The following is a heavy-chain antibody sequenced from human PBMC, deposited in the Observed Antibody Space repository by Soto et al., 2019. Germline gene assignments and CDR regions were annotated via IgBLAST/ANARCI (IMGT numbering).Heavy chain of an antibody. J-gene: IGHJ5*02. CDR2: ISRSPSYT. Sequence: QVQLVESGGGLVKPGGSLRLSCAASGFTFSDYYMSWIRQAPGKGLEWVSYISRSPSYTNYADSVKGRFTISRDNAKNSLYLQMNRLRAEATAVYYCARDHYGPGWFDPWGQGALVTVSS. CDR3: ARDHYGPGWFDP. V-gene: IGHV3-11*05. CDR1: GFTFSDYY. D-gene: IGHD3-10*01.